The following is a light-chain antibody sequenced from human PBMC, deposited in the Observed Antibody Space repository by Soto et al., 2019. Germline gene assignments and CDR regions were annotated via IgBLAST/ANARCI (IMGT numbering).Light chain of an antibody. J-gene: IGLJ2*01. CDR1: SSNIGNNY. CDR3: GTWDSSLRVGV. V-gene: IGLV1-51*01. Sequence: QSVLTQPPSVSAAPGQKVTISCSGSSSNIGNNYVSWYQQLPGTAPKLLIYDNNKRPSGIPDRFSGSKSGTSATLGITGLQAGDEADYYCGTWDSSLRVGVFGRGTKLTVL. CDR2: DNN.